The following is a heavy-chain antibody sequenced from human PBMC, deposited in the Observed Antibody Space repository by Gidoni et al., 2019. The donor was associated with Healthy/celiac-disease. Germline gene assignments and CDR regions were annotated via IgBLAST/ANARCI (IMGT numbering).Heavy chain of an antibody. CDR1: GGSISSGSYY. Sequence: QVQLQESGPGLVKPSQTLSLTCTVSGGSISSGSYYWSWIRQPAGKGLEWIGRIYTSGSTNYHPSLKSRVTISVDTSKNQFSLKLSSVTAADTAVYYCARDSGLTYYDFWDSWGYFDYWGQGTLVTVSS. D-gene: IGHD3-3*01. CDR2: IYTSGST. J-gene: IGHJ4*02. V-gene: IGHV4-61*02. CDR3: ARDSGLTYYDFWDSWGYFDY.